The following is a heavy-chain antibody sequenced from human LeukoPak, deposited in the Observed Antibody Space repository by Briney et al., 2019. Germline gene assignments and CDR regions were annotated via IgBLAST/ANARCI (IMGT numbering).Heavy chain of an antibody. J-gene: IGHJ4*02. Sequence: GGSLRLSCAASGFTFSSYGMHWVRQAPGKGLEWVAFIRYDGSNKYYVDSVKGRFTISRDNSKNTLYLQMNSLRSEDTAVYYCARGRVKYSYGYESNYWGQGTLVTVSS. V-gene: IGHV3-30*02. D-gene: IGHD5-18*01. CDR1: GFTFSSYG. CDR3: ARGRVKYSYGYESNY. CDR2: IRYDGSNK.